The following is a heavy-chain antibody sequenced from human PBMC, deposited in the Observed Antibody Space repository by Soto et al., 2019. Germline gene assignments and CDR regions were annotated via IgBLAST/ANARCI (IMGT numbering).Heavy chain of an antibody. D-gene: IGHD3-10*01. CDR1: GVTFSSYA. V-gene: IGHV3-23*01. J-gene: IGHJ4*02. CDR3: AKYGLGSGSSDD. Sequence: GSLILSSPAFGVTFSSYAMRLVSQAPGKGLEWVSAISGSGGSTYYADSVKGRFTISRDNSKNTLYLQMNSLRAEDTAVYYCAKYGLGSGSSDDWGQGPLV. CDR2: ISGSGGST.